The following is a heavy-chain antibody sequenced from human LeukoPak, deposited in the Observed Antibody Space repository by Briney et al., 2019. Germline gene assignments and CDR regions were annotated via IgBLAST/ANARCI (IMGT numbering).Heavy chain of an antibody. V-gene: IGHV3-33*01. CDR1: GFSFSDFG. CDR3: ARDWIDRSLDY. Sequence: PGRSLRLSCAASGFSFSDFGIHWVRQAPGKGLEWVAVLSPHANYEYYADSVQGRFPISRDDSKNTVYLQMNSLRDEETAVYYCARDWIDRSLDYWGLGTLVTVSS. J-gene: IGHJ4*02. CDR2: LSPHANYE. D-gene: IGHD2-2*03.